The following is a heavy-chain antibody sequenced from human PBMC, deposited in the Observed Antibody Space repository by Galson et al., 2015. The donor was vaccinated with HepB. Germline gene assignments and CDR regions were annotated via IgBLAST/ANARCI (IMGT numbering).Heavy chain of an antibody. CDR3: ARMVLGDYDILTGFDF. Sequence: PALVKPTQTLTLTCTVSGFSLSNARMGVSWIRQPPGKALEWLAHIFSNDEKSYSTSLKSRLTISKDTSKSQVVLTMTNMDPVDTATYYCARMVLGDYDILTGFDFWGQGTLVTVSS. V-gene: IGHV2-26*01. CDR2: IFSNDEK. D-gene: IGHD3-9*01. CDR1: GFSLSNARMG. J-gene: IGHJ4*02.